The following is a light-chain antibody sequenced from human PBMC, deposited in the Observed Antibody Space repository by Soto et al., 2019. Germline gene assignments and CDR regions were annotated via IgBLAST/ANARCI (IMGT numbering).Light chain of an antibody. CDR2: AAS. Sequence: AIRMTQSPSSFSASTGDRVTITCRASQGMRSYLAWYQQKPGKAPKLLIYAASTLQSGVPSRFSGSGSGTDFTLTISCLQSEDFATYYCQQYYSYPWTFGQGTKVEIK. V-gene: IGKV1-8*01. J-gene: IGKJ1*01. CDR3: QQYYSYPWT. CDR1: QGMRSY.